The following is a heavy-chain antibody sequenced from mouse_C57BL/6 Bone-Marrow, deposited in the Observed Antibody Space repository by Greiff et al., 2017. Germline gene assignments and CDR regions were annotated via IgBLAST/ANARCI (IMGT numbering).Heavy chain of an antibody. Sequence: VQLQESGPGLVAPSQSLSITCTVSGFSLTSYGVDWVRQSPGKGLEWLGVIWGVGSTNYNSALKSRLSINKDNSKSQVFFKMNRLQPDDTAMYYCASRYYDYDGSMDNGGQGTSVTVSA. J-gene: IGHJ4*01. V-gene: IGHV2-6*01. D-gene: IGHD2-4*01. CDR1: GFSLTSYG. CDR3: ASRYYDYDGSMDN. CDR2: IWGVGST.